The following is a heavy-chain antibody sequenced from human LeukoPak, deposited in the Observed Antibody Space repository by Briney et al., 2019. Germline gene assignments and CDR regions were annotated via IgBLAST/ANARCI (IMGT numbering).Heavy chain of an antibody. CDR2: IYTSGST. Sequence: ASETLSLTCTVSGRSISSYYWSWIRQPAGKGLEWIGRIYTSGSTNYNPSLKSRVTISVDKSKNQFSLKLSSVTAADTAVYYCARHPTYYDFWSGLGWFDPWGQGTLVTVSS. V-gene: IGHV4-4*07. CDR1: GRSISSYY. CDR3: ARHPTYYDFWSGLGWFDP. J-gene: IGHJ5*02. D-gene: IGHD3-3*01.